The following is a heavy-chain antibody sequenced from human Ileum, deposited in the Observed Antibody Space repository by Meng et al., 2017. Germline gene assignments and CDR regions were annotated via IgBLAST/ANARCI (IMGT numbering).Heavy chain of an antibody. Sequence: GESLKISCAASGFTFNNYGMNWVRQAPGKGLEWVSSISSTGTYISYADSVKGRFTISRDNAKSSLYLQMNSLRAEDTAIYYCAAQVEFCRGGRCYIGFYYYGLDVWGQGTTVTVSS. V-gene: IGHV3-21*06. CDR1: GFTFNNYG. CDR2: ISSTGTYI. D-gene: IGHD2-15*01. CDR3: AAQVEFCRGGRCYIGFYYYGLDV. J-gene: IGHJ6*02.